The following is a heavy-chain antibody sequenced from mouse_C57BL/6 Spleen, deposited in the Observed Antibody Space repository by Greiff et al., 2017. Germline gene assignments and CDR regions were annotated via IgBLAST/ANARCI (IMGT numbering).Heavy chain of an antibody. CDR1: GYTFTSYW. CDR3: ARAFFTTVVATLDYYAMDY. D-gene: IGHD1-1*01. V-gene: IGHV1-7*01. Sequence: VKLQESGAELAKPGASVKLSCKASGYTFTSYWMHWVKQRPGQGLEWIGYINPSSGYTKYNQKFKDKATLTADKSSSTAYMQLSSLTYEDSAVYYCARAFFTTVVATLDYYAMDYWGQGTSVTVSS. J-gene: IGHJ4*01. CDR2: INPSSGYT.